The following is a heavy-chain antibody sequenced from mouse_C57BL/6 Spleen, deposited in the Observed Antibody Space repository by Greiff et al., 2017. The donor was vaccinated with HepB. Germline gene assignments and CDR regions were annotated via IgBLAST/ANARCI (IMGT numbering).Heavy chain of an antibody. D-gene: IGHD1-1*01. CDR1: GYTFTSYW. V-gene: IGHV1-53*01. CDR3: ARLDLELRYFDV. J-gene: IGHJ1*03. Sequence: QVQLQQPGTELVKPGASVKLSCKASGYTFTSYWMHWVKQRPGQGLEWIGNINPSNGGTNYNEKFKSKATLTVDKSSSTASMQLSSLTSEDSAVYYCARLDLELRYFDVWGTGTTVTVSS. CDR2: INPSNGGT.